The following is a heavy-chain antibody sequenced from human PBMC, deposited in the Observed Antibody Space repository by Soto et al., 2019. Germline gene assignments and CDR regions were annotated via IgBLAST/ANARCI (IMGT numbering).Heavy chain of an antibody. J-gene: IGHJ4*02. CDR3: ASESRRFDFLF. D-gene: IGHD3-9*01. V-gene: IGHV1-69*01. CDR2: IIPIFVTA. Sequence: EASVKGPCNASGGTFSSYAISWVRQAPGQWLEWMGGIIPIFVTANYAQKFQGRVTITADESTSTAYMELSSLRSEDTAVYYCASESRRFDFLFWGQGTLVTVSS. CDR1: GGTFSSYA.